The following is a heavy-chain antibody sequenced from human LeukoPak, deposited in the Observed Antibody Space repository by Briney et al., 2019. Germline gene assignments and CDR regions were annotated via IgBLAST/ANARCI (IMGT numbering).Heavy chain of an antibody. CDR2: INPNSGGT. CDR3: ARAYCSGGSCSLFDY. V-gene: IGHV1-2*04. D-gene: IGHD2-15*01. J-gene: IGHJ4*02. Sequence: ASVKVSCKASGYTFTGYYMHWVRRAPGQGLEWMGWINPNSGGTNYAQKFQGWVTMTRDTSISTAYMELSRLRSDDTAVYYCARAYCSGGSCSLFDYWGQGTLVTVSS. CDR1: GYTFTGYY.